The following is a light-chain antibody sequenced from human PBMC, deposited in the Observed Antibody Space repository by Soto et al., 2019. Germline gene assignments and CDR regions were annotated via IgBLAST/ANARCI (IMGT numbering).Light chain of an antibody. Sequence: EIVLTQSPGTLSLSPGERATLSCRASQSVSSSYLAWYQQKPGQAPRLLIYGASSRATGIPDRFSGSGSGTDFTLTISSLEPEDFAVYYCQQYGSSPLTFGGGTMVEIK. CDR2: GAS. J-gene: IGKJ4*01. CDR3: QQYGSSPLT. V-gene: IGKV3-20*01. CDR1: QSVSSSY.